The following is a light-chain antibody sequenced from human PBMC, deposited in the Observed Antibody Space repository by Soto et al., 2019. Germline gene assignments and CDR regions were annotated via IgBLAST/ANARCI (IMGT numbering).Light chain of an antibody. J-gene: IGKJ5*01. Sequence: EIVMTQSPATLSVSPGVRATLSCRASQSVRRNLAWYQQKPGQAPRLLIYGASTRATGISARYSGRRSGTEFTLTISSLQSEDFAVYYCQQYNNWPPTFGQGTRLEIK. CDR3: QQYNNWPPT. CDR2: GAS. V-gene: IGKV3-15*01. CDR1: QSVRRN.